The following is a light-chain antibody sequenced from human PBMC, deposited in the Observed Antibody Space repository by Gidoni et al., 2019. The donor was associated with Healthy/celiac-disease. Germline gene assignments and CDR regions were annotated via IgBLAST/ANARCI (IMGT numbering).Light chain of an antibody. CDR1: QSIKSW. CDR2: DAS. V-gene: IGKV1-5*01. CDR3: QQYNSSPLT. Sequence: DIQMTQSPSTLSASVGDSATITCRASQSIKSWLAWYQQKPGQAPKLLIYDASSLESGVPSRFSGSGSGTEFTLTISSLQPDDFAAYYCQQYNSSPLTFGGGTKVEIK. J-gene: IGKJ4*01.